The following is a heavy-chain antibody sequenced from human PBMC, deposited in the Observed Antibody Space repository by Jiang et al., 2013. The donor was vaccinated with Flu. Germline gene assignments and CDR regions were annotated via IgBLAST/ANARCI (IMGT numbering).Heavy chain of an antibody. Sequence: ETLSLTCTVSGGSISSYYWSWIRQPPGKGLEWIGYIYYSGSTNYNPSLKSRVTISVDTSKNQFSLKLSSVTAADTAVYYCARAVAGPNWFDPWGQGTLVIVSS. D-gene: IGHD6-19*01. CDR3: ARAVAGPNWFDP. CDR1: GGSISSYY. V-gene: IGHV4-59*01. J-gene: IGHJ5*02. CDR2: IYYSGST.